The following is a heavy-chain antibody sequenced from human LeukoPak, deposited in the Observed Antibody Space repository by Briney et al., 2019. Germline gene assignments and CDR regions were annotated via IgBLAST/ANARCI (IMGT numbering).Heavy chain of an antibody. CDR3: ASIMGIAAAVGY. CDR1: GFTFSSYS. J-gene: IGHJ4*02. Sequence: GGSLRLSCAASGFTFSSYSMNWVRQAPGKGLEWVSSISSSSSYIYYADSVKGRFTISRDNAKNSLYLQMNSLRAEDTAVYYCASIMGIAAAVGYWGQGTLVTVSS. V-gene: IGHV3-21*01. CDR2: ISSSSSYI. D-gene: IGHD6-13*01.